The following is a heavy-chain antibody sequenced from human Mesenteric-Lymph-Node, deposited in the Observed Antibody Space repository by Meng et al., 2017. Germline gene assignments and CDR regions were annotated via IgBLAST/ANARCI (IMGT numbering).Heavy chain of an antibody. D-gene: IGHD3/OR15-3a*01. V-gene: IGHV4-4*07. J-gene: IGHJ4*02. Sequence: SETLSLTCTVSGGSISSYYWSWIRQPAGKGLEWIGRIYSSGSTNYNPSLKSRVTISVDTSKNQFSLKLNSVTAADTAVFYCASGTGWNYFDSWGQGTLVTVSS. CDR1: GGSISSYY. CDR2: IYSSGST. CDR3: ASGTGWNYFDS.